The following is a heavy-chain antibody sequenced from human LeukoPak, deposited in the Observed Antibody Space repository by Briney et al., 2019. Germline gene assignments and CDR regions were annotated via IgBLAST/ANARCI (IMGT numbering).Heavy chain of an antibody. J-gene: IGHJ4*02. V-gene: IGHV4-39*01. CDR3: ARQEFGHYDFWSGYLYFDY. CDR1: GGSISSSSYY. D-gene: IGHD3-3*01. Sequence: SGTLSLTCTVSGGSISSSSYYWGWIRQPPGKGLEGFGSIYYSGSTYYNPSLKSRVTISVDTSKNQFSLKLSSVTAADTAVYYCARQEFGHYDFWSGYLYFDYWGQGTLVTVSS. CDR2: IYYSGST.